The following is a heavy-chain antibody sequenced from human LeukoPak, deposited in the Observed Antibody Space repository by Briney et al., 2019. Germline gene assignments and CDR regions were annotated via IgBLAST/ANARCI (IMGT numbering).Heavy chain of an antibody. J-gene: IGHJ6*03. CDR3: AREEIAVAGYYMDV. V-gene: IGHV1-46*01. D-gene: IGHD6-19*01. Sequence: GASVKVSCKASGYTFTSYYMHWVRQAPGQGLEWTGRINPSGGSTSYAQKFQVRVTMTRDMSTSILYMELSSLRSEDTAVYHCAREEIAVAGYYMDVWGKGTTVTISS. CDR1: GYTFTSYY. CDR2: INPSGGST.